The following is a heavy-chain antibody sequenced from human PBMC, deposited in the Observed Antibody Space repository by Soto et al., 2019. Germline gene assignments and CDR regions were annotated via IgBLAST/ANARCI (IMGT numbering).Heavy chain of an antibody. V-gene: IGHV4-59*01. CDR1: GGSISSYY. J-gene: IGHJ4*02. D-gene: IGHD4-17*01. CDR3: ARTRGAFYGVYYFDY. Sequence: SETLSLTCTVSGGSISSYYWSWIRQPPGKGLEWIGYIYYSGSTNYNPSLKSRVTISVDTSKNQFSLKLSSVTAADTAVYYCARTRGAFYGVYYFDYWGQGTLVTVSS. CDR2: IYYSGST.